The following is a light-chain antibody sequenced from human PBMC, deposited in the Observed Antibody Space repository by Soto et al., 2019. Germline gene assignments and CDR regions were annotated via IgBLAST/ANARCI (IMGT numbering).Light chain of an antibody. J-gene: IGKJ2*01. Sequence: DIVMTQSPLSLPVTPGEPASISCRSSQSLLHSNGYNYLDWYLRKPGQSPQLLIYLGSNRASGVPDRFSGSGSGTDFTLKISRVEAEDVGVYYCMQALQTPPAYTFGQGTKVDIK. CDR1: QSLLHSNGYNY. CDR3: MQALQTPPAYT. CDR2: LGS. V-gene: IGKV2-28*01.